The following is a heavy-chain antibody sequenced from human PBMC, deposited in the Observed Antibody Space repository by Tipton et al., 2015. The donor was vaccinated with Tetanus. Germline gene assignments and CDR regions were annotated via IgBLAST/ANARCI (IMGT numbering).Heavy chain of an antibody. CDR3: AKWYGEXSXYFYYYGMXV. CDR1: GFTFSSYS. J-gene: IGHJ6*01. Sequence: SLRLSCAASGFTFSSYSMNWVRQAPGKGLEWVSSISTSSTYIYYADSVKGRFTISRDKSKNTLYLQMNSLRAEDTAEYYCAKWYGEXSXYFYYYGMXVXXXGTXXXVXS. CDR2: ISTSSTYI. D-gene: IGHD3-10*01. V-gene: IGHV3-21*04.